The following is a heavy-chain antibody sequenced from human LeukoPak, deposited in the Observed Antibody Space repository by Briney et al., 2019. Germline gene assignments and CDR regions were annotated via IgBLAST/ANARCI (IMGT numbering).Heavy chain of an antibody. CDR1: GFTFDDYA. CDR2: ISWNSGSI. V-gene: IGHV3-9*01. Sequence: GGSLRLSCAASGFTFDDYAMHWVRQAPGKGLEWVSGISWNSGSIGYADSVEGRFTISRDNAKNSLYLQMNSLRAEDTALYYCVRAAGGNSDYWGQGTLVTVSS. CDR3: VRAAGGNSDY. J-gene: IGHJ4*02. D-gene: IGHD4-23*01.